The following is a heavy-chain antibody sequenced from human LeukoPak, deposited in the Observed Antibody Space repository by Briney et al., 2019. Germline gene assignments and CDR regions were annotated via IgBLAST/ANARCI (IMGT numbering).Heavy chain of an antibody. V-gene: IGHV5-51*01. CDR2: IYPGDSDT. CDR3: ARLGDYIVVVPATLGYFDY. J-gene: IGHJ4*02. Sequence: GESLKISCKGSGCSFTSYWIGWVRQMPGKGLEWMGIIYPGDSDTRYSPSFQGQGTISADKSISTAYLQWSSLKASDTAMYYCARLGDYIVVVPATLGYFDYWGQGTLVTVSS. D-gene: IGHD2-2*01. CDR1: GCSFTSYW.